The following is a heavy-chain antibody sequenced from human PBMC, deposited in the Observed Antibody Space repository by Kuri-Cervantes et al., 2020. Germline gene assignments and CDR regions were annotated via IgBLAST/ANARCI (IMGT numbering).Heavy chain of an antibody. V-gene: IGHV3-30-3*01. Sequence: LSLTCAASGFTFSSYWMSWVRQAPGKGLEWVAVISYDGSNKYYADSVKGRFTISRDNSKNTLYLQMNSLRAEDTAVYYCAREETDSSSWYYYYYGMDVWGQGTTVTVSS. CDR2: ISYDGSNK. J-gene: IGHJ6*02. CDR3: AREETDSSSWYYYYYGMDV. CDR1: GFTFSSYW. D-gene: IGHD6-13*01.